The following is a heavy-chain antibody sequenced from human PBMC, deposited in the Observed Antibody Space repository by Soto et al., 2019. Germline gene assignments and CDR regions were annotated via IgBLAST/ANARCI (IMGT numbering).Heavy chain of an antibody. CDR2: FDPEDGET. Sequence: ASVKVSCKVSGYTLTELSMHWVRQAPGKGLEWMGGFDPEDGETIYAQKFQGRVTMTEDTSTDTAYMELSSLRSEDTAVYYCATGFQRQIGTNHYYYGIDVWGQGTTVTVYS. J-gene: IGHJ6*02. CDR3: ATGFQRQIGTNHYYYGIDV. D-gene: IGHD1-1*01. CDR1: GYTLTELS. V-gene: IGHV1-24*01.